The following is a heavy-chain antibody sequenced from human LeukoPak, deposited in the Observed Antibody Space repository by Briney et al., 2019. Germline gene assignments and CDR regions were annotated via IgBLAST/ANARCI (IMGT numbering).Heavy chain of an antibody. D-gene: IGHD3-10*01. V-gene: IGHV3-30*02. Sequence: PGGSLRLSCAASGFTFNVYGMHWVRQTPGKGLEWLAFIRYDGNDKYYADSVEGRLIISRDNSKDTLYLHMNGLRDEDTALHYCAKDGARYGAGAYFFDYWGQGTLVTVSS. CDR2: IRYDGNDK. J-gene: IGHJ4*02. CDR1: GFTFNVYG. CDR3: AKDGARYGAGAYFFDY.